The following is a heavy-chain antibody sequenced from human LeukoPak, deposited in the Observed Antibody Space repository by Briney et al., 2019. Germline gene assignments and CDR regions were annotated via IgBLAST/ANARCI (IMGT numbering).Heavy chain of an antibody. CDR1: GFTFSSYL. CDR2: IGTDSSRT. J-gene: IGHJ3*02. V-gene: IGHV3-74*01. D-gene: IGHD4-23*01. CDR3: ARDKYGDNSNAFDI. Sequence: GGSLRLSRAASGFTFSSYLMHWVRQVPGKGLVWVSRIGTDSSRTTYADYVQGRFTISRDNAKNTLYLQMNSLRAEDTAVYYCARDKYGDNSNAFDIWGQGTLVTVSS.